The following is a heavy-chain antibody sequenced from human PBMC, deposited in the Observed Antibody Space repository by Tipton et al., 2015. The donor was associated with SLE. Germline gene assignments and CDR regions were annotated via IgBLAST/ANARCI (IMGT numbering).Heavy chain of an antibody. Sequence: SLRLSCLAPGFTLSNYWMSWVRQAPGKGLEWVANIKDDGSEKNYVDSVKGRFTISRDNAKDSLYLQMNSLRAEDTAVYYCARETPITASAMAYWGQGTLVTVSS. V-gene: IGHV3-7*01. J-gene: IGHJ4*02. CDR3: ARETPITASAMAY. D-gene: IGHD2-2*01. CDR1: GFTLSNYW. CDR2: IKDDGSEK.